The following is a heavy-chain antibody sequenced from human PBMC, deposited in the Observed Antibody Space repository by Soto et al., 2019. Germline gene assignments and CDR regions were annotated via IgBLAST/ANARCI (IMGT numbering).Heavy chain of an antibody. J-gene: IGHJ4*02. D-gene: IGHD1-26*01. V-gene: IGHV3-66*01. CDR3: ARASGGTFFDY. Sequence: EVQLVESGGGLVHPGGSLRLSCAASGFTVSSNYMNWVRQAPGKGLEWVSVIYSGGSTYYADAVKGRFTISRDNPKNTLYLQMNSLRVEDTAVYYCARASGGTFFDYWGQGTLVSVSS. CDR1: GFTVSSNY. CDR2: IYSGGST.